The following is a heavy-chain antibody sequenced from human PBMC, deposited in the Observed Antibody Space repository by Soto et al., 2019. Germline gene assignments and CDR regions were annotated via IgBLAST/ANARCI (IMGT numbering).Heavy chain of an antibody. D-gene: IGHD1-26*01. CDR1: GFTFSNYG. CDR2: IWHDGNNK. J-gene: IGHJ6*02. CDR3: ASDLVGASDSYGLDV. Sequence: PGGFPRLSCAASGFTFSNYGMHWVRQAPGKGLEWVAIIWHDGNNKYYADSVRGRFIISRDNSKNRLYLQMNSLRAEDTAVYYCASDLVGASDSYGLDVWGQGTPVTVSS. V-gene: IGHV3-33*01.